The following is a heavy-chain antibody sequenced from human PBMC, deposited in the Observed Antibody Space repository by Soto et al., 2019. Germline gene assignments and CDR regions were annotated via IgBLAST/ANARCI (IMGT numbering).Heavy chain of an antibody. J-gene: IGHJ4*02. CDR1: GGSVNSYY. D-gene: IGHD3-22*01. CDR3: ARDVYYDSSGYYWSPHFDY. CDR2: IYYSGST. V-gene: IGHV4-59*02. Sequence: SETLSLTCTVSGGSVNSYYWSWIRQPPGKGLEWIGYIYYSGSTNYNPSLKSRVAISLDTSKNTLYLQMNSLRAEDTAVYYCARDVYYDSSGYYWSPHFDYWGQGTLVTVSS.